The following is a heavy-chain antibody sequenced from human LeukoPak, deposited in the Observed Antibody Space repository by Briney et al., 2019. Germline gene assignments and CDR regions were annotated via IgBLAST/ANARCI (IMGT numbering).Heavy chain of an antibody. CDR1: GGTFSSYT. Sequence: ASVKVSCKASGGTFSSYTISWVRQAPRQGLEWMGRIIPILGTANYAQKFQGRVTITADKSTSTAYMELSSLRSEDTAVYYCARDLDEGVAVYMGVWGKGTTVTVSS. D-gene: IGHD2-15*01. CDR2: IIPILGTA. J-gene: IGHJ6*03. CDR3: ARDLDEGVAVYMGV. V-gene: IGHV1-69*08.